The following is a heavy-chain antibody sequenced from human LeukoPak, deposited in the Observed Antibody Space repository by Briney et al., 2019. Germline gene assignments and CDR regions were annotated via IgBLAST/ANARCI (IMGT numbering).Heavy chain of an antibody. CDR1: GSSVYTTACL. CDR2: IYASGNT. Sequence: PSETLSLTCSVSGSSVYTTACLWHWIRQPAGEGLEWIGRIYASGNTHYNPSLKSRVTMSLDTSKNQFSLTMNSVNAADSAVYFRASCTGVYELYSHGLHVWGRGTVVTVSS. V-gene: IGHV4-61*02. J-gene: IGHJ3*01. D-gene: IGHD2-8*02. CDR3: ASCTGVYELYSHGLHV.